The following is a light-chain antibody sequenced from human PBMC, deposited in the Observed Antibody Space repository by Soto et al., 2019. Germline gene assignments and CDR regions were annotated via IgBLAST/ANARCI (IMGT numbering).Light chain of an antibody. V-gene: IGKV3-15*01. J-gene: IGKJ1*01. CDR2: GAS. CDR3: QQYNNWT. Sequence: EIVMTQSPATLSVSPGERATLSCRASQSVRSNLAWYQQKPGQASRLLIYGASTRATGIPARFSGSGSGTEFTLTISSLQSEDFAVYYCQQYNNWTFGQGTKVEIK. CDR1: QSVRSN.